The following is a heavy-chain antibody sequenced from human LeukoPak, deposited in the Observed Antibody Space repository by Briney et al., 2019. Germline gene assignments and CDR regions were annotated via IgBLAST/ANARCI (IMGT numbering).Heavy chain of an antibody. V-gene: IGHV1-69*06. CDR3: ARQIMVRGVILRLDY. J-gene: IGHJ4*02. Sequence: SVKVSCKASGGTFSSYAISWVRQAPGQGLEWMGGIIPIFCTANYAQKFQGRVTITADKSTSTAYMELSSLRSEDTAVYYCARQIMVRGVILRLDYWGQGTLVTVSS. CDR2: IIPIFCTA. CDR1: GGTFSSYA. D-gene: IGHD3-10*01.